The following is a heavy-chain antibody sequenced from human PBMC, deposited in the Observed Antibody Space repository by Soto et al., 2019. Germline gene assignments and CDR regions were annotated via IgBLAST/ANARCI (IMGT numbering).Heavy chain of an antibody. D-gene: IGHD2-15*01. Sequence: EVQLVESGGGLVQPGGSLRLSCAASGFTFSNCGMNWVRQTPGKGLEWVSYISDSGATKHYADSVKGRFTISRDNGKDSLYLQMNSRGDEDTAGYFCARCSRNSCDSYGVDVGGQGATVTVS. J-gene: IGHJ6*02. V-gene: IGHV3-48*02. CDR3: ARCSRNSCDSYGVDV. CDR1: GFTFSNCG. CDR2: ISDSGATK.